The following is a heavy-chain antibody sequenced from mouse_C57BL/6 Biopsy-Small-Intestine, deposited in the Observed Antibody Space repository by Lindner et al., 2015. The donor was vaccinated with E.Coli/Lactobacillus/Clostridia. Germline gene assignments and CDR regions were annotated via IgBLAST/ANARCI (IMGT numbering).Heavy chain of an antibody. CDR3: ARGPIYYDYFYYAMDY. Sequence: VQLQESGPELVKPGASVKISCRASGYAFSSSWMNWVKQRPGEGLEWIGRIYPGDGDTNYNGKFKGKATLTADKSSSTAYMQLSSLTSEDSAVYFCARGPIYYDYFYYAMDYWGQGTSVTVSS. V-gene: IGHV1-82*01. CDR1: GYAFSSSW. D-gene: IGHD2-4*01. J-gene: IGHJ4*01. CDR2: IYPGDGDT.